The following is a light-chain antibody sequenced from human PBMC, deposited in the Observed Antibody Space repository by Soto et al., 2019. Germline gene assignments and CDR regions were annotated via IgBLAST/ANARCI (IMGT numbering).Light chain of an antibody. V-gene: IGKV1-39*01. CDR1: QSISSY. CDR3: QQSYSTPQT. J-gene: IGKJ3*01. CDR2: AAS. Sequence: DIQMTQSPSSLSASVGDRVTITCRASQSISSYLNWYQQKPGKAPKLLIYAASSLQSGVPSRFSGSGSGTDFTLTISSLQPVDFATYYCQQSYSTPQTFGPGTKVDVK.